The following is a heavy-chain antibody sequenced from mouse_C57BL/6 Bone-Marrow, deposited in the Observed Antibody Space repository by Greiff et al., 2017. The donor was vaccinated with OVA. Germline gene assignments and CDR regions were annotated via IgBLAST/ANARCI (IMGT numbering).Heavy chain of an antibody. CDR1: GFTFSSYA. V-gene: IGHV5-4*03. CDR3: ARGGDLLFDY. J-gene: IGHJ2*01. CDR2: ISDGGSYT. Sequence: EVKLVESGGGLVKPGGSLKLSCAASGFTFSSYAMSWVRQTPEKRLEWVATISDGGSYTYYPDNVKGRFTISRDNAKNNLYLQMSHLKSEDTAMYYCARGGDLLFDYWGQGTTLTVSS. D-gene: IGHD3-3*01.